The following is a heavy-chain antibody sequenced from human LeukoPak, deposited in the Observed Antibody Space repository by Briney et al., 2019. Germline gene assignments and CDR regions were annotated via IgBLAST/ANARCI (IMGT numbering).Heavy chain of an antibody. CDR3: ARGSYTAMADY. CDR2: MSFDGSHT. Sequence: GGSLRLSCAASGFTFSSYGMHWVRQAPGKGLEWVAVMSFDGSHTYYADSVKGRFTISRDNSKNTLYLQMNSLRAEDTAVYYCARGSYTAMADYWGQGTLVTVSS. V-gene: IGHV3-30*03. D-gene: IGHD5-18*01. J-gene: IGHJ4*02. CDR1: GFTFSSYG.